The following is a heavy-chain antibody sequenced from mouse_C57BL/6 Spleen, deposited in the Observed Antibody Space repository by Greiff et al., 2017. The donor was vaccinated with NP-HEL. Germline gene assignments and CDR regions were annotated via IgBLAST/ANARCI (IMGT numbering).Heavy chain of an antibody. CDR2: IYPSDSET. CDR1: GYTFTSYW. V-gene: IGHV1-61*01. D-gene: IGHD1-1*01. J-gene: IGHJ1*03. Sequence: VQLQQPGAELVRPGSSVKLSCKASGYTFTSYWMDWVKQRPGPGLEWIGNIYPSDSETHYNQKFKDKATLTVDKASSSAYMQLSSLTSEDSAVYYCARGEFITTVGWYFDVWGTGTTVTVSS. CDR3: ARGEFITTVGWYFDV.